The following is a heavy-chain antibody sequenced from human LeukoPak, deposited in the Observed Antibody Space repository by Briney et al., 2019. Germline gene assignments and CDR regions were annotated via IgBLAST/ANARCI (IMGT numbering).Heavy chain of an antibody. D-gene: IGHD3-16*01. Sequence: GGSLRLSCAASGFTLSSYEMNWVRQAPGKGLEWVSYISSSGSTIYYADSVKGRFTISRHNSKNTLYLQMNSLRAEDTAVYYCAKGGYYYYMDVWGKGTTVTVSS. CDR1: GFTLSSYE. V-gene: IGHV3-48*03. CDR3: AKGGYYYYMDV. CDR2: ISSSGSTI. J-gene: IGHJ6*03.